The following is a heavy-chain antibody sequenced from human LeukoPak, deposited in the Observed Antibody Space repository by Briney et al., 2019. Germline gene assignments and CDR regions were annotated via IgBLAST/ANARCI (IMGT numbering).Heavy chain of an antibody. V-gene: IGHV1-18*01. CDR3: ARDPDYGTFDY. CDR1: GYTFTSYG. CDR2: ISAYNGNT. D-gene: IGHD4-17*01. Sequence: ASVKVSCKASGYTFTSYGISWVRQPPAQGLEWMGWISAYNGNTNYAQKLQGRVTMNTDTSTSTAYMELRSLRSDDTAVYYCARDPDYGTFDYWGQGTLVTVSS. J-gene: IGHJ4*02.